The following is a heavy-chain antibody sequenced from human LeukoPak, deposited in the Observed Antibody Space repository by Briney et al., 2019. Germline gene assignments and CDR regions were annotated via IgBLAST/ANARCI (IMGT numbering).Heavy chain of an antibody. D-gene: IGHD3-22*01. CDR2: IYYSGST. J-gene: IGHJ4*02. CDR3: ARETDSSGSFDY. Sequence: SETLSLTCTVSGGCISSDYWSWIRQPPGKGLEWIGYIYYSGSTNYNPSLKSRVTISVDTSKNQFSLKLSSVTAADTAVYYCARETDSSGSFDYWGQGTLVTVSS. CDR1: GGCISSDY. V-gene: IGHV4-59*01.